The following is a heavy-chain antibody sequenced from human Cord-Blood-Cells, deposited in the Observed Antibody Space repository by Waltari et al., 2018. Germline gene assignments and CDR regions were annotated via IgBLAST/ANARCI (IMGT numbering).Heavy chain of an antibody. V-gene: IGHV4-38-2*02. J-gene: IGHJ3*02. CDR2: IYHSGST. D-gene: IGHD2-2*01. CDR3: ARGRVYDIVVVPAAKGAFDI. CDR1: GYSISSGYY. Sequence: QVQLQESGPGLVKPSETLSLTCTVSGYSISSGYYWGWIRQHPGKGLEWIGSIYHSGSTYYNPSLKSRVTISVDTSKNQFSLKLSSVTAADTAVYYCARGRVYDIVVVPAAKGAFDIWGQGTMVTVSS.